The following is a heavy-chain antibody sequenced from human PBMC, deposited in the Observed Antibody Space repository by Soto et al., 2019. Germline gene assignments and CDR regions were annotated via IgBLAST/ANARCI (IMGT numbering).Heavy chain of an antibody. CDR3: AGATYYSNSRLDY. CDR2: ISNDGNND. J-gene: IGHJ4*02. CDR1: GFTFSNYA. V-gene: IGHV3-30-3*01. D-gene: IGHD4-4*01. Sequence: QVHLVESGGGVVQPGKSLRLSCAASGFTFSNYAIHWVRQAPGRGLEWLALISNDGNNDIYADSLKGRVTFSRDSSNNKVFLRMDSLRTEDTAVYYCAGATYYSNSRLDYWGQGTLVTVSS.